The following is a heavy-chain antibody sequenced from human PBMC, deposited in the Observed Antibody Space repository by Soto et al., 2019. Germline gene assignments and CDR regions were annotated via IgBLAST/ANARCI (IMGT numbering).Heavy chain of an antibody. Sequence: PSETLSLTCTVSGGSISSGGYYWSWIRQHPGKGLEWIGYIYYSGSTYYNPSLKSRVTISVDTSKNQFSLKLSSVTAADTAVYYCAATDTAMPEDDYWGQGTLVTVSS. CDR1: GGSISSGGYY. D-gene: IGHD5-18*01. CDR2: IYYSGST. CDR3: AATDTAMPEDDY. J-gene: IGHJ4*02. V-gene: IGHV4-31*03.